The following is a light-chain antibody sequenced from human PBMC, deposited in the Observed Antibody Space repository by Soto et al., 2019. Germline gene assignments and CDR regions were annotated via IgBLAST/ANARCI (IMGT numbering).Light chain of an antibody. CDR2: EVS. J-gene: IGLJ1*01. CDR3: SLWTSSSTFV. CDR1: SSDVGSYIH. Sequence: QSALTQPPSVSGSPGQSVTISCTGTSSDVGSYIHVSWYQQPPATAPKLMIYEVSNRPSGVPDRFSGSKSGNTASLTISGLRAQDEADYYCSLWTSSSTFVFGSGTKLTVL. V-gene: IGLV2-18*01.